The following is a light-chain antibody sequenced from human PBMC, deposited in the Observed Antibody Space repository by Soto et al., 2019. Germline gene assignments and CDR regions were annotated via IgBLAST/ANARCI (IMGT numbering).Light chain of an antibody. V-gene: IGLV2-18*02. J-gene: IGLJ2*01. CDR1: SSDIGFYNR. CDR3: DSYTTSSTVV. CDR2: EVG. Sequence: QSALTQPPSVSGSPGQSVTLSCTGTSSDIGFYNRVSWYQQTPGTAPKLLIYEVGNRPSGVPDRFSGSKSGNTASLTISGLQPEDEADYYCDSYTTSSTVVFGGGTKLTVL.